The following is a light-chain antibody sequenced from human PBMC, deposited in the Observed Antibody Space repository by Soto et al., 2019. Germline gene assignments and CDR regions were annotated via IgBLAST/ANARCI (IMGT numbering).Light chain of an antibody. Sequence: DIQMTQSPSTLSASVGDRVTITFRASQSISSWLSWYQQKPVKAPKLLIYAASRLQSGVPSRFSGSRSGTDFTLTISSLQPEDFATYYCQQSYSRVTFGQGTKVDI. CDR1: QSISSW. V-gene: IGKV1-39*01. CDR3: QQSYSRVT. CDR2: AAS. J-gene: IGKJ1*01.